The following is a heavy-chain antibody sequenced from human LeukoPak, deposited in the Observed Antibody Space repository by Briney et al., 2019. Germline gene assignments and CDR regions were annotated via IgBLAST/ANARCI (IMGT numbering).Heavy chain of an antibody. D-gene: IGHD3-16*01. Sequence: PGGSLRLSCAASGFTFDDYAMHWVRQAPGKGLEWVSGISWNSGSIGYADSVKGRFTISRDNAKNSLYLQMNSLRAEDTALYYCAKDSGGGGMYYYYGMDAWGQGTTVTVSS. CDR3: AKDSGGGGMYYYYGMDA. V-gene: IGHV3-9*01. CDR2: ISWNSGSI. CDR1: GFTFDDYA. J-gene: IGHJ6*02.